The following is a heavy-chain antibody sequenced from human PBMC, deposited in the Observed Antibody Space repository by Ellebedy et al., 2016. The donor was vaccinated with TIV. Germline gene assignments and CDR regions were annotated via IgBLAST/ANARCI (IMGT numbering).Heavy chain of an antibody. V-gene: IGHV4-30-2*01. CDR2: IYHSGST. D-gene: IGHD3-22*01. J-gene: IGHJ4*02. Sequence: SETLSLXXAVSGGSISSGGYSWSWIRQPPGKGLEWIGYIYHSGSTYYNPSLKSRVTISVDRSKNQFSLKLSSVTAADTAVYYCARNYDSSGYPYFDYWGQGTLVTVSS. CDR1: GGSISSGGYS. CDR3: ARNYDSSGYPYFDY.